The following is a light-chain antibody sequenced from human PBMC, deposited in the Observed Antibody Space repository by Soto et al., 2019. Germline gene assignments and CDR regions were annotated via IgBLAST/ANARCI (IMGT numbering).Light chain of an antibody. J-gene: IGLJ1*01. Sequence: QSVLTQPASVSGSPGQSITISCTGTSSDIGNYNYVSWYQQYPGKAPKLMIYDVSNRPSGVSSRFSGSKSGNTASLTISGLQAEDEADYYCISYTSSSTLYVFGTGTKLTVL. CDR2: DVS. V-gene: IGLV2-14*03. CDR1: SSDIGNYNY. CDR3: ISYTSSSTLYV.